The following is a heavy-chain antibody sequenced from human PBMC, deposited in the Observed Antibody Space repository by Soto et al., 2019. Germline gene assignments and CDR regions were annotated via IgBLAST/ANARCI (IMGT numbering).Heavy chain of an antibody. V-gene: IGHV4-4*07. CDR1: GGSISGYY. J-gene: IGHJ4*02. Sequence: PSETLSLTCAVSGGSISGYYWSWVRQPAGKGLEWIGRIYASGSTNYNPSLKSRVTMSVDTPKNQFSLKLSSVTAADTAVYYCARDRAPGGIGAYFDYWGQGTLVTVSS. CDR3: ARDRAPGGIGAYFDY. D-gene: IGHD1-26*01. CDR2: IYASGST.